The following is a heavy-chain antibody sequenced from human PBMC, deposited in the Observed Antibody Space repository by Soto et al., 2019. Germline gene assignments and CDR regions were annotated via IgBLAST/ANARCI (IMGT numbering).Heavy chain of an antibody. J-gene: IGHJ4*02. V-gene: IGHV4-61*03. D-gene: IGHD1-26*01. CDR1: GGSVSRANYY. CDR2: IYYSGCT. CDR3: ARGSGGYYDHCFDY. Sequence: SETLSLTCAVSGGSVSRANYYWSWIRQPPGKGLEWIGYIYYSGCTNYNPSLTGRVTISRDTSKNHFSLKLSSVTPADTAIYCWARGSGGYYDHCFDYWGRGNLVTVCS.